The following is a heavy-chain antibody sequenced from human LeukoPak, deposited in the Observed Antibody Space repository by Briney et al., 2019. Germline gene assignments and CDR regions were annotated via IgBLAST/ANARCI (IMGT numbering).Heavy chain of an antibody. Sequence: PSETLSLTCTVSGGSISSGGYYWSWIRQHPGKGLEWIGYIYYSGSTYYNPSLKSRVTISVDTSKNQFSLKLSSVTAADTAVYYCARLGYLFDAFDIWGQGTMVTVSS. CDR1: GGSISSGGYY. J-gene: IGHJ3*02. CDR2: IYYSGST. CDR3: ARLGYLFDAFDI. V-gene: IGHV4-31*03. D-gene: IGHD6-13*01.